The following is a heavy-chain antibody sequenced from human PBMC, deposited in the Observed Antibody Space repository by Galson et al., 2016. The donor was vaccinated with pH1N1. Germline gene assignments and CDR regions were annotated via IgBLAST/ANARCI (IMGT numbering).Heavy chain of an antibody. CDR3: AKDLLIPGMTPVINPDDY. D-gene: IGHD4-17*01. V-gene: IGHV3-30*02. CDR2: IRTDGINK. Sequence: SLRLSCAAAGFSFSRYGSHWVRQAPGKGLEWVAFIRTDGINKNYADSVKGRFTISRDNSRNTLFLQMNGLRAEDTAVYYCAKDLLIPGMTPVINPDDYWGQGTLVTVSS. CDR1: GFSFSRYG. J-gene: IGHJ4*02.